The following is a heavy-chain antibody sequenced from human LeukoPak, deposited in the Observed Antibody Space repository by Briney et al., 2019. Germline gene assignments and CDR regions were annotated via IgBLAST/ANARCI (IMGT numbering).Heavy chain of an antibody. V-gene: IGHV3-33*01. CDR3: ARYGYCSGGSCYTGSYDAFDI. CDR1: GFTFSSYG. Sequence: PGGSLRLSCAASGFTFSSYGMHWVRQAPGKGLEWVAVIWYDGSNEYYADSVKGRFTISRDNSKNTLYLQMNSLRAEDTAVYYCARYGYCSGGSCYTGSYDAFDIWGQGTMVTVSS. CDR2: IWYDGSNE. D-gene: IGHD2-15*01. J-gene: IGHJ3*02.